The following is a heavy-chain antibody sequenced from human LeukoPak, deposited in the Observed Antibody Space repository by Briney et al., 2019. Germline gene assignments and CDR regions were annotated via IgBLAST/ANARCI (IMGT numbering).Heavy chain of an antibody. CDR3: ARVGGGVNY. Sequence: SETLSLTCTVSGGSVSSGSYYWGRIRQPPGKGLEWIGNIYYSGSTYYNPSLKSRVTISVETSKNQFSLKLSSVTAADTAVYYCARVGGGVNYWGQGTLVTVSS. CDR1: GGSVSSGSYY. J-gene: IGHJ4*02. D-gene: IGHD3-16*01. V-gene: IGHV4-39*07. CDR2: IYYSGST.